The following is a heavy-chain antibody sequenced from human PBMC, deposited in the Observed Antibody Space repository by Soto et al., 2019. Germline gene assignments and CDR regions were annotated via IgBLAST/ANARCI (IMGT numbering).Heavy chain of an antibody. CDR2: ISYDGSNK. Sequence: PGGSLRLSCGASGFTFSSYGMHWVRQAPGKGLEWVAVISYDGSNKYYADSVKGRFTISRDNSKNTLYLQMNSLRAEDTAVYYCAKEIAAAGIGSGFDYWGQGTLVTVSS. CDR3: AKEIAAAGIGSGFDY. D-gene: IGHD6-13*01. J-gene: IGHJ4*02. V-gene: IGHV3-30*18. CDR1: GFTFSSYG.